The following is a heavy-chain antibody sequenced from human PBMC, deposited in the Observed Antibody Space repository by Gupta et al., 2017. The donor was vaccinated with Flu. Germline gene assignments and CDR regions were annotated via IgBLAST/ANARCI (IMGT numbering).Heavy chain of an antibody. J-gene: IGHJ6*02. Sequence: QVQLQESGPGLVKPSETLSLTCTVSGGSISSYYWSWIRQPPGKGLEWIGYIYYSGSTNYNHSRKSRVTISVDTSKNQSARKLSSVTAADTAVYYCARAMVRGVIRGGMDVWGQGTTVTVSS. V-gene: IGHV4-59*01. D-gene: IGHD3-10*01. CDR3: ARAMVRGVIRGGMDV. CDR2: IYYSGST. CDR1: GGSISSYY.